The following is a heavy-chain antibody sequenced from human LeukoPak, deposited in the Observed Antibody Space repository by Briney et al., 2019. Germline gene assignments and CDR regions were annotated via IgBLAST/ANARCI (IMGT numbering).Heavy chain of an antibody. Sequence: SGPTLVNPTQTLTLTCTFSGFSLSTSGVGVGWIRQPPGKALEWLALIYWDDDKRYSPSLKSRLTITKDTSKNQVVLTMTNMDPVDTATYYCAHRTHYYDSSGLTYYFDYWGQGTLVTVSS. CDR1: GFSLSTSGVG. CDR3: AHRTHYYDSSGLTYYFDY. D-gene: IGHD3-22*01. J-gene: IGHJ4*02. CDR2: IYWDDDK. V-gene: IGHV2-5*02.